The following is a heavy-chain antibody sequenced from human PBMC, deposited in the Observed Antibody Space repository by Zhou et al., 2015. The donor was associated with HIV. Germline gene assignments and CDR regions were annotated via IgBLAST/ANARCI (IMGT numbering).Heavy chain of an antibody. CDR2: IIPLLGTA. CDR1: GGTFRQYS. CDR3: VTDLRGLNGDLLQHDF. Sequence: QVQLVQSGAEVKKPGSSVKVSCKASGGTFRQYSLSWVRQSPGQGLEWMGGIIPLLGTAKYAQTFEGRISLSAEPATDTVFLEIHSLISDDTAVYFCVTDLRGLNGDLLQHDFWGQGTPITVSS. J-gene: IGHJ4*02. D-gene: IGHD1-1*01. V-gene: IGHV1-69*01.